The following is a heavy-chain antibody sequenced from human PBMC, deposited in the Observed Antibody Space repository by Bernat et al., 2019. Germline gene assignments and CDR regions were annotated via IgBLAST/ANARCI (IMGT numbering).Heavy chain of an antibody. Sequence: QVQLVESGGGVVQPGRSLRLSCAASGFTFSSYGMHWVRQAPGKGLEWVAGIWYDGSNKYYADSVKGRFTISRDNSKNTLYLQMNSLRAEDTAVYYCARVGSGIGIAARPYYYYGMDVWGQGTTVTVSS. CDR1: GFTFSSYG. D-gene: IGHD6-6*01. V-gene: IGHV3-33*01. J-gene: IGHJ6*02. CDR3: ARVGSGIGIAARPYYYYGMDV. CDR2: IWYDGSNK.